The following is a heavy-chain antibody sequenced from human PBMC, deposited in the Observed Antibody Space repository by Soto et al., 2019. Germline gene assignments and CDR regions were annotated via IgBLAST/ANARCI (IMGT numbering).Heavy chain of an antibody. D-gene: IGHD1-26*01. CDR2: INPNSGGK. Sequence: QGQLVQSGAEVKKPGTSVKLSCKASGYTFTGYYMHWMRQAPGQGLAWMGWINPNSGGKNYAQKFQGWVTMTRDTSSSPDYMELSRLTSADTAVYYCARAGKEGHHALNWFDPWGQGTLVTVSS. CDR3: ARAGKEGHHALNWFDP. CDR1: GYTFTGYY. J-gene: IGHJ5*02. V-gene: IGHV1-2*04.